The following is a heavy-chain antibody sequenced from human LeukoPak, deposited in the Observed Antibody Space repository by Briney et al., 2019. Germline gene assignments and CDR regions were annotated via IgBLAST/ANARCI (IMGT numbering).Heavy chain of an antibody. Sequence: SETLSLTCTVSGVSISSSSYYWGWIRQPPGKGLEYIGSVHYSGSTYYNLSLKSRVTISVDTSKNQFSLKLSSVTAADTAVYYCARETSQKGAHYMDVWGKGTTVTISS. CDR3: ARETSQKGAHYMDV. CDR1: GVSISSSSYY. V-gene: IGHV4-39*07. J-gene: IGHJ6*03. D-gene: IGHD3-16*01. CDR2: VHYSGST.